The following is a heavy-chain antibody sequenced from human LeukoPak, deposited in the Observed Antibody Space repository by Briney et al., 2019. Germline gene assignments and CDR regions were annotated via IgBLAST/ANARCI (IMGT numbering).Heavy chain of an antibody. V-gene: IGHV1-18*01. D-gene: IGHD4-17*01. Sequence: GASVKVSCKASGYTFTSYPISWVRQAPGQGLEWMGWITTYNGNTNYAQKLQGRVTMTPDTSTSTAYMDLRGLRSDDTAVYYCARGYDYGDYVGDFDYWGQGTLVTVSS. CDR1: GYTFTSYP. J-gene: IGHJ4*02. CDR2: ITTYNGNT. CDR3: ARGYDYGDYVGDFDY.